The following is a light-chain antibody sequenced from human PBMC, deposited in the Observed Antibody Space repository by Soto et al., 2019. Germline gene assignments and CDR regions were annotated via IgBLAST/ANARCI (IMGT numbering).Light chain of an antibody. V-gene: IGKV3-15*01. CDR3: QQDNNWPPLT. CDR1: QSVSSN. Sequence: EIVMTQSPATLSVSPGERATLSCMASQSVSSNLAWYQQKPGQAPRLLIYGASTRSTGIPARFSGSGSGTEFTLTISSLQSEDLAVYYCQQDNNWPPLTFGQGTKVEIK. J-gene: IGKJ1*01. CDR2: GAS.